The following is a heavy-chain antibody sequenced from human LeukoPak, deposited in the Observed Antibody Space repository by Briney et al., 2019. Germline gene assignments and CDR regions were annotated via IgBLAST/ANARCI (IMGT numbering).Heavy chain of an antibody. D-gene: IGHD3-22*01. CDR2: ISSSGSTI. CDR3: ARDGLWSAYYYDSSGYYRLDY. CDR1: GFTFSDYY. J-gene: IGHJ4*02. Sequence: KPGGSLRLSCAASGFTFSDYYMSWIRQAPGKGLEWVSYISSSGSTIYYADSVKGRFTISRDNAKNSLYLQMNSLRAEGTAVYYCARDGLWSAYYYDSSGYYRLDYWGQGTLVTVSS. V-gene: IGHV3-11*01.